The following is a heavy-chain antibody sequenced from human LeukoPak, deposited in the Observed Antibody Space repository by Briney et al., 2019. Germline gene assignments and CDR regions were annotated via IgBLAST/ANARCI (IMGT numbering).Heavy chain of an antibody. V-gene: IGHV4-34*01. CDR3: ARGPTYYDILTGYHNWFDP. J-gene: IGHJ5*02. CDR1: GGSFSGYY. CDR2: INHSGST. D-gene: IGHD3-9*01. Sequence: SETLSLTCAVYGGSFSGYYWSWIRQPPGKGLEWIGEINHSGSTNYNPSLKSRVTISVDTSKKQFSLKLSSVTAADTAVYYCARGPTYYDILTGYHNWFDPWGQGTLVTVSS.